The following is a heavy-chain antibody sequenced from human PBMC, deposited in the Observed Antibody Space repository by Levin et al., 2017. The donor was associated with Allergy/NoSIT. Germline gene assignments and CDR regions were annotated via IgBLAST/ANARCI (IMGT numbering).Heavy chain of an antibody. CDR2: IVFDGNDQ. V-gene: IGHV3-30*18. D-gene: IGHD2-15*01. J-gene: IGHJ3*01. Sequence: AGGSLRLSCAASGFQFSLYGMHWVRQAPGKGLEWVALIVFDGNDQYYADSVKGRFTISRDNSKNTLYLQMSSLRETDTAIYYCAKRGYCSGKTCQSHDAIDVWGQGILVIVSS. CDR1: GFQFSLYG. CDR3: AKRGYCSGKTCQSHDAIDV.